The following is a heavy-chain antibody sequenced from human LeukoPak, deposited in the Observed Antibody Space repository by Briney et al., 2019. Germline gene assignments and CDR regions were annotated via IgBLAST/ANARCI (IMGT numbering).Heavy chain of an antibody. Sequence: PSETLSLTCTVSGGSINSGSYYWSWIRQPAGKGLEWIGRIYTSGSTSYNPSLKSRVTISRDTSKNQFSLNLSSLTAADTAVYYCVRDRGQWLVDNWGQGTLVTVSS. CDR2: IYTSGST. V-gene: IGHV4-61*02. D-gene: IGHD6-19*01. CDR3: VRDRGQWLVDN. CDR1: GGSINSGSYY. J-gene: IGHJ4*02.